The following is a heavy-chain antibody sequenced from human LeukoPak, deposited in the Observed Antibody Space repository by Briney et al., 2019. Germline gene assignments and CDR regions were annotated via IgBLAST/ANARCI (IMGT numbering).Heavy chain of an antibody. CDR3: ARDGRRYCSSTSCFTYFDY. CDR2: ISYDGSNK. Sequence: GGSLRLSCAASGFTFSSYAMHWVRQAPGKGLEWVAVISYDGSNKYYADSVKGRFTISRDNSKNTLYLQMNSLRAEDTAVYYCARDGRRYCSSTSCFTYFDYWGQGTLVTVSS. CDR1: GFTFSSYA. V-gene: IGHV3-30*04. J-gene: IGHJ4*02. D-gene: IGHD2-2*02.